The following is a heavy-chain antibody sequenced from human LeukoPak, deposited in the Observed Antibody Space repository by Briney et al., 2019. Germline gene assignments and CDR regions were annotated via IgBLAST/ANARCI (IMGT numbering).Heavy chain of an antibody. V-gene: IGHV3-23*01. CDR2: ISGSGGST. CDR3: AKSIGYYYDRSDNDHAEGD. J-gene: IGHJ4*02. D-gene: IGHD3-22*01. CDR1: GFTFSRYA. Sequence: QPGGSLRLSCAASGFTFSRYAMTWVRQAPGKGLEWVSAISGSGGSTYYADSVKGRFTISRDNSKNTLYLQMNSLSAEDTAVYYCAKSIGYYYDRSDNDHAEGDWGQGTLVTVSS.